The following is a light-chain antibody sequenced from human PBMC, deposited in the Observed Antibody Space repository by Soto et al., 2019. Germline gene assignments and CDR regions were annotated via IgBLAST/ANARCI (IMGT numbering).Light chain of an antibody. CDR3: QQYNKWPLT. CDR1: QSVSSD. CDR2: DAS. Sequence: EIVMTQSPATLSVSPGERATLPCRASQSVSSDLAWYQRKPGQAPRLLIRDASIRATGIPGRFSGSGSGTEFTLTISSLQSEDFAFYYCQQYNKWPLTFGGGTKVEIK. V-gene: IGKV3-15*01. J-gene: IGKJ4*01.